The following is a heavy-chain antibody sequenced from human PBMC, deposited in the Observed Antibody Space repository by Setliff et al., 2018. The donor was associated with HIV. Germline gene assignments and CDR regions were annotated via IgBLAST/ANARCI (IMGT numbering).Heavy chain of an antibody. CDR3: ARGVKGIATTGKYYFDY. D-gene: IGHD6-13*01. CDR1: GYTFTSYA. V-gene: IGHV1-3*01. J-gene: IGHJ4*02. CDR2: INAGNGNT. Sequence: ASVKVSCKASGYTFTSYAMHWVRQAPGQRLEWMGWINAGNGNTKYSQKFQGRVTITRDTSASTAYMELSRLRSDDTAVFYCARGVKGIATTGKYYFDYWGQGTLVTVSS.